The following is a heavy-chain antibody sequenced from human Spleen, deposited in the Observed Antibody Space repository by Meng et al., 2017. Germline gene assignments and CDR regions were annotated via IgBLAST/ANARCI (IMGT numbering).Heavy chain of an antibody. D-gene: IGHD6-19*01. CDR2: FYPGNSDT. CDR3: ARYSSGWYPLPPSNMDV. Sequence: GESLKISCKVSGYSFTSYWIGWVRQMPRKGLEWMGVFYPGNSDTKYSPSFQGQVTISADKSISTASLQRSSLEASDTAMYYCARYSSGWYPLPPSNMDVWGQGTTVTVSS. CDR1: GYSFTSYW. J-gene: IGHJ6*02. V-gene: IGHV5-51*01.